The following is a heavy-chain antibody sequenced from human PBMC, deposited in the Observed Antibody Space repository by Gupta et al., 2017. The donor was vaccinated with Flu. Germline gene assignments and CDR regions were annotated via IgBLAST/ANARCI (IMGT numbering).Heavy chain of an antibody. J-gene: IGHJ5*02. CDR2: INIDGSVT. Sequence: EVQLVESGGGLVQPGGSLRLSCVASGFSFRSYWMHWVRQVPGKGLQWVSRINIDGSVTTYADSVRGRFTVSRDNAKNTLYLPVNDLRADDTAVYYCARPYSLAEAVNWFDPWGQGTLVTVSS. V-gene: IGHV3-74*01. D-gene: IGHD6-19*01. CDR3: ARPYSLAEAVNWFDP. CDR1: GFSFRSYW.